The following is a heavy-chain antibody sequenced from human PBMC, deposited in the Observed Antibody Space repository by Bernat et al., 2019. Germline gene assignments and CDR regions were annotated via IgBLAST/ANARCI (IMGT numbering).Heavy chain of an antibody. CDR1: GFTFSSYG. Sequence: QVQLVESGGGVVQPGRSLRLSCAASGFTFSSYGMHWVRQAPGKGLEWVAVIWYDGSNKYYADSVKGRFTISRDNSKNTLYLQMNSLRAEDTAVYYCARDPSYSSGWYYYYYYYGMDVWGQGTTVTVSS. V-gene: IGHV3-33*01. CDR3: ARDPSYSSGWYYYYYYYGMDV. J-gene: IGHJ6*02. CDR2: IWYDGSNK. D-gene: IGHD6-19*01.